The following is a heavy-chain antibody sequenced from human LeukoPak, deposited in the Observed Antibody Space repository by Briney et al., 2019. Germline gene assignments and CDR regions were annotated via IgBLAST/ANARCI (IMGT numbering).Heavy chain of an antibody. CDR3: ASDSRYGSGSYYYHYYGMDV. CDR2: FDPEDGET. J-gene: IGHJ6*02. Sequence: ASVTVSCKVSGYTLTELSMHWVRQAPGKGLEWMGGFDPEDGETIYAQKFQGKLTMTEDTSTDTAYMELSSLRSEDTAVYYCASDSRYGSGSYYYHYYGMDVWGQGTTVTVSS. CDR1: GYTLTELS. D-gene: IGHD3-10*01. V-gene: IGHV1-24*01.